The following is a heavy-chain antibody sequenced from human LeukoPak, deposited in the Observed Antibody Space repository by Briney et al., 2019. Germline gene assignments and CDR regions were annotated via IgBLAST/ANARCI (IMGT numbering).Heavy chain of an antibody. V-gene: IGHV3-23*01. D-gene: IGHD3-10*01. CDR2: ISGSGGST. Sequence: PGGSLRLSCAASGFNFSSYAISWVRQAPGKGLEWVSAISGSGGSTYYADSVKGRFTISRDNSKNTLYLQMNSLRAEDTAVYYCAKEVRGVINILRLGYYFDYWGQGTLVTVSS. J-gene: IGHJ4*02. CDR3: AKEVRGVINILRLGYYFDY. CDR1: GFNFSSYA.